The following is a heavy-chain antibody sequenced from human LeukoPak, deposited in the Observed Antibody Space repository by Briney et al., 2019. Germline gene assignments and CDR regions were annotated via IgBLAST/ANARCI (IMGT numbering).Heavy chain of an antibody. CDR1: AFTFSSYA. Sequence: PGGSLRLSCAASAFTFSSYAMSWVRQAPGKGLEWVSAISGSGGSTYYADSVKGRFTISRDNSKNTLYLQMNSLRAEDTAVYYCAKDQRGYSYGYFDYWGQGTLVTVSS. D-gene: IGHD5-18*01. V-gene: IGHV3-23*01. J-gene: IGHJ4*02. CDR3: AKDQRGYSYGYFDY. CDR2: ISGSGGST.